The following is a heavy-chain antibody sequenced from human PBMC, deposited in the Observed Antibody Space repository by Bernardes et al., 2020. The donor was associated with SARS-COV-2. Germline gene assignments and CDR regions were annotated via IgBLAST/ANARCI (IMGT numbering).Heavy chain of an antibody. D-gene: IGHD3-10*01. CDR3: ARRASSGSYYMADAFDI. V-gene: IGHV4-59*01. CDR2: IYYSGST. CDR1: GGSISSYY. Sequence: SETLSLTCTVSGGSISSYYWSWIRQPPGKGLEWIGYIYYSGSTNYNPSLKSRVTISVDTSKNQFSLKLSSVTAADTAVYYCARRASSGSYYMADAFDIWGQGTMVTVSS. J-gene: IGHJ3*02.